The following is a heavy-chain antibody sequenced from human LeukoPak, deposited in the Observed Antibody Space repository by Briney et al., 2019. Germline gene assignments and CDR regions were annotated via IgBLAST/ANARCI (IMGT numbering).Heavy chain of an antibody. V-gene: IGHV3-48*01. D-gene: IGHD1-26*01. CDR1: GFTFSSYG. CDR3: ARDLSERYSTDY. CDR2: ISSSSSTI. Sequence: GGSLRLSCAASGFTFSSYGMNWVRQAPGKGLEWVSYISSSSSTIYYADSVKGRFTISRDNSQNTLDLQMNSLRAEDTAVYYCARDLSERYSTDYWGQGTLVTVSS. J-gene: IGHJ4*02.